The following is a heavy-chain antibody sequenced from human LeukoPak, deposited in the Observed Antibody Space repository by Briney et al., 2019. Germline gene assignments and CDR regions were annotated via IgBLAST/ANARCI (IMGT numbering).Heavy chain of an antibody. CDR1: GGSISSSNW. D-gene: IGHD3-10*01. Sequence: SETLSLTCAVSGGSISSSNWWSWVRQPPGKGLEWIGSIYHSGSTYYNPSLQSRVTISVDTSKHQFSLKLNSVTAADTAVYYCARDGFGEPPQYYYYYMDVWGKGTTVTVSS. CDR2: IYHSGST. V-gene: IGHV4-4*02. CDR3: ARDGFGEPPQYYYYYMDV. J-gene: IGHJ6*03.